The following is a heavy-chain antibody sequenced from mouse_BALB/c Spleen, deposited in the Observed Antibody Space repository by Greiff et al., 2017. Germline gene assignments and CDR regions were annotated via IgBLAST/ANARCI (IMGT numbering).Heavy chain of an antibody. CDR2: IDPANGNT. J-gene: IGHJ4*01. V-gene: IGHV14-3*02. CDR3: ARIRYYDYDHYAMDY. CDR1: GFNIKDTY. Sequence: VQLQQSGAELVKPGASVKLSCTASGFNIKDTYMHWVKQRPEQGLEWIGRIDPANGNTKYDPKFQGKATITADTSSNTAYLQLSSLTSEDTAVYYCARIRYYDYDHYAMDYWGQGTSVTVSS. D-gene: IGHD2-4*01.